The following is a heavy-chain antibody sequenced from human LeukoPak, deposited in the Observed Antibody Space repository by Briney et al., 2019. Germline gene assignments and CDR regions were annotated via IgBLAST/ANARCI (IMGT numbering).Heavy chain of an antibody. V-gene: IGHV4-39*01. Sequence: AETLSLTCTVSGGSISSSSAYWGWIRQPPGKGLEWIGSIYYSKNTYYNPSLKSRVTISADTSKNQFSLTLGSVSATDTAVYYCVSPRGFSYGYFDYWGQGTLVTVSS. CDR1: GGSISSSSAY. CDR2: IYYSKNT. CDR3: VSPRGFSYGYFDY. D-gene: IGHD5-18*01. J-gene: IGHJ4*02.